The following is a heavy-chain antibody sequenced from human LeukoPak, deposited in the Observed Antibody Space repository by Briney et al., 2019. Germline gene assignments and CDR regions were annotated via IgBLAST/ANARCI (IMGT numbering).Heavy chain of an antibody. V-gene: IGHV1-18*01. D-gene: IGHD6-19*01. CDR1: GYTFTSYG. J-gene: IGHJ4*02. CDR3: ARDPTIAVAGPGY. Sequence: ASVKVSCKASGYTFTSYGISWVRQAPGQGLEWMGWISAYNGNTNYAQKPQGRVTMTTDTSTSTAYMDLSSLGSDDTAVYYCARDPTIAVAGPGYWGQGTLVTVSS. CDR2: ISAYNGNT.